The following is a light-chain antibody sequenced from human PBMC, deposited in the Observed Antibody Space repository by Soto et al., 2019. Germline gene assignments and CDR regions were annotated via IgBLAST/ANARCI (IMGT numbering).Light chain of an antibody. CDR3: LLCYGGAVV. CDR1: TGTVTSGHY. V-gene: IGLV7-43*01. Sequence: QTVVTQEPSLTVSPGGTVTLTCASSTGTVTSGHYPNWLQQKPGQAPRALIYSTDTRHSWTPARFSGSLLGGKAALTLSGVQPAVEADSYCLLCYGGAVVFGGGTKLTVL. CDR2: STD. J-gene: IGLJ2*01.